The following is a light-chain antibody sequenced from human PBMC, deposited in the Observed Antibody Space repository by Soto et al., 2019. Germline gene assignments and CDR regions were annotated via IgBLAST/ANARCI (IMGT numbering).Light chain of an antibody. CDR3: QQYYSYPWT. Sequence: AIRMTQSPSSFSASTGDRVTITCRASQGISSYLAWYQQKPGKAPKLLIYAASTLQSGVPSRFSGSGSGTAFTLTISCLQSEEFATYYCQQYYSYPWTFGQGTKVEIK. V-gene: IGKV1-8*01. CDR2: AAS. CDR1: QGISSY. J-gene: IGKJ1*01.